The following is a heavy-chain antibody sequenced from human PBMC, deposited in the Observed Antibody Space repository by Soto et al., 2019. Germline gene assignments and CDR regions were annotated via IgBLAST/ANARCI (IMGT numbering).Heavy chain of an antibody. D-gene: IGHD3-10*01. CDR3: ARHTGAMVRGVIIKGAFDI. J-gene: IGHJ3*02. Sequence: SETLSLTCTVSGGSIGSSSYYWGWIRQPPGKGLEWIGSIYYSGSTYYNPSLKSRVTISVDTSKNQFSLKLSSVTAADTAVYYCARHTGAMVRGVIIKGAFDIWGQGTMVTVSS. CDR2: IYYSGST. V-gene: IGHV4-39*01. CDR1: GGSIGSSSYY.